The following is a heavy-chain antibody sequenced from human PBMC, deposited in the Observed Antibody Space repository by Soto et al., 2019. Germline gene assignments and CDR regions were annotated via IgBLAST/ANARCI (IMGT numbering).Heavy chain of an antibody. CDR3: VDPYSLDY. CDR1: GFTFSSHW. J-gene: IGHJ4*02. D-gene: IGHD2-15*01. V-gene: IGHV3-74*01. CDR2: INSDGSAT. Sequence: EVQLVEAGGGLVQPGGSMRLSCAASGFTFSSHWMHWVRQAPGKGLVWVSRINSDGSATSYADSVKGRFTISRDNAKNTLYLQMNSLRAGDTAVYYCVDPYSLDYWGQGTLVTVSS.